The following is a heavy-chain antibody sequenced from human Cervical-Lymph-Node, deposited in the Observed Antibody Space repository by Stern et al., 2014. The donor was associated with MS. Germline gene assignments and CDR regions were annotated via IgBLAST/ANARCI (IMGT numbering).Heavy chain of an antibody. J-gene: IGHJ4*02. Sequence: EVKLVQSGAEVRKPGQSLKISCKGSGYKFTRYWIAWVRQMPGKGLEWMVLIYPGTSDTRYSPAFQDQVPIAADKSISTAYWEWSSLKASDTATYYCASSYYSDTPAEYWGQGTLVIVSS. CDR1: GYKFTRYW. D-gene: IGHD3-22*01. CDR2: IYPGTSDT. V-gene: IGHV5-51*01. CDR3: ASSYYSDTPAEY.